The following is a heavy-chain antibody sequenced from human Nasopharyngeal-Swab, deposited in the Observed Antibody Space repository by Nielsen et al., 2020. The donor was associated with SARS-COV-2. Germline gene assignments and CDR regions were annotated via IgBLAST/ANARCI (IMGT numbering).Heavy chain of an antibody. V-gene: IGHV5-51*01. CDR1: GYSFTSYW. D-gene: IGHD5-12*01. Sequence: GESLKISCKGSGYSFTSYWIAWVRQMPGKGLEWMGIIYPRDSDTRYSPSFQGQVTISADKSISTAYLQWSSLKASDTAMYYCVRPEGVATNSKYYFQYGMDVWGQGTTVTASS. CDR3: VRPEGVATNSKYYFQYGMDV. CDR2: IYPRDSDT. J-gene: IGHJ6*02.